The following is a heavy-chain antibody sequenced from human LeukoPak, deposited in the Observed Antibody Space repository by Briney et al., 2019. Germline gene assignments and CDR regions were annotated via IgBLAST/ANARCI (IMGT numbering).Heavy chain of an antibody. Sequence: GGSLRLSCAASGFTFSNYEMNWVRQAPGKGLEWVAYISESGSLIYYADSVMGRFTISRDNSKNSLFLQMGSLRAEDTAVYYCARDSGSGTTGNEFDYWGQGTLVSVSS. V-gene: IGHV3-48*03. CDR1: GFTFSNYE. CDR3: ARDSGSGTTGNEFDY. D-gene: IGHD1-1*01. J-gene: IGHJ4*02. CDR2: ISESGSLI.